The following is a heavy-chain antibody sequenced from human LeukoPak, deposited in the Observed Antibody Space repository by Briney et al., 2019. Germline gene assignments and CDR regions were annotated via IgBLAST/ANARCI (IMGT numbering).Heavy chain of an antibody. V-gene: IGHV1-46*01. J-gene: IGHJ6*02. Sequence: ASVKVSCKASGGTFSSYAISWVRQAPGQGLEWMGIINPSGGSTSYAQKFQGRVTMTRDTSTSTVYMELSSLRSEDTAVYYCARDVDGMDVWGQGTTVTVSS. CDR3: ARDVDGMDV. CDR2: INPSGGST. CDR1: GGTFSSYA.